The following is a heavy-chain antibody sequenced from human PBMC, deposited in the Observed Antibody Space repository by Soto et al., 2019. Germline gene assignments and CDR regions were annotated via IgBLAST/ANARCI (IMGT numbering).Heavy chain of an antibody. V-gene: IGHV4-4*07. J-gene: IGHJ4*02. CDR2: IFSSGST. CDR3: ATGSGSFDY. CDR1: GGSINTFY. Sequence: SETLSLTCTVSGGSINTFYWSWVRQPAGKGLEWIGRIFSSGSTSFNPSLESRVAMSVDTSKNHFSLNLSSVTAADMAVYYCATGSGSFDYWGQGTLVTVSS. D-gene: IGHD1-26*01.